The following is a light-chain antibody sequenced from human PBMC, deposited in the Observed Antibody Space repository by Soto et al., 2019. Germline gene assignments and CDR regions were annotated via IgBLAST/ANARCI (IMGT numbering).Light chain of an antibody. V-gene: IGKV1-39*01. Sequence: DIQMTQSPSSLSASVGDRVTITCRASQSINSYLNWYHQKPGKAPKLLIYAASTLASGVPSRFSGSGSGTDFSLTISSLQPEDFATYYCQQLNSYPQTFGQGTKVDIK. CDR3: QQLNSYPQT. J-gene: IGKJ1*01. CDR1: QSINSY. CDR2: AAS.